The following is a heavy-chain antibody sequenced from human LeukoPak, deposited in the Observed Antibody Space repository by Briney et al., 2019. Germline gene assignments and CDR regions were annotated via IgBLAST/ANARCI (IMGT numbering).Heavy chain of an antibody. CDR2: IYSSGST. J-gene: IGHJ3*01. V-gene: IGHV4-38-2*02. D-gene: IGHD3-9*01. CDR3: ARDVPYDSGAFHF. Sequence: SETLSLTCTVSAYSISSGYFWGWIRQPPGKGLEWIGSIYSSGSTYYNPSLKSRVTISVDTSKNQFSLQLSSVTAADTAVYFCARDVPYDSGAFHFWGQGTMVTVSS. CDR1: AYSISSGYF.